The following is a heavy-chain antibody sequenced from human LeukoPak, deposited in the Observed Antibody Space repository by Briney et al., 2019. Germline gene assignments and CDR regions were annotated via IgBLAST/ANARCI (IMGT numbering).Heavy chain of an antibody. J-gene: IGHJ4*02. CDR1: GFTFDEYG. V-gene: IGHV3-20*04. Sequence: GGSLRLSCAASGFTFDEYGMSWVRQAPGKGLEWVSGINWNSGTLGYADSVKGRFTISRDNSGNTLFLEMNSLRAGDTAVYYCAKGGCVLPSCYQGSDHWGQGTLVTVSS. CDR2: INWNSGTL. CDR3: AKGGCVLPSCYQGSDH. D-gene: IGHD2-2*01.